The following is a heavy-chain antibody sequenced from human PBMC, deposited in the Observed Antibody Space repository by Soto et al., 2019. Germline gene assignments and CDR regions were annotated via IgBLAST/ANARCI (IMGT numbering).Heavy chain of an antibody. CDR2: IIPILGIA. D-gene: IGHD1-26*01. V-gene: IGHV1-69*02. J-gene: IGHJ3*02. CDR3: AVPMWELYSFDI. CDR1: GGTFSSYT. Sequence: QVQLVQSGAEVKKPGSSVKVSCKASGGTFSSYTISWVRQAPGQGLEWMGRIIPILGIANYAQKFQGRVTITADKSTSTAYRELSSQRAEDTALYYWAVPMWELYSFDIWGQGTMVTVSS.